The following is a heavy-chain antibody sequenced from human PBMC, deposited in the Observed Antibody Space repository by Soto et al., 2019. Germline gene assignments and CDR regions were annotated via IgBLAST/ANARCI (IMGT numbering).Heavy chain of an antibody. V-gene: IGHV4-34*01. J-gene: IGHJ4*02. CDR3: ASRSLRYSGYVLDY. CDR2: INHSGST. Sequence: SETLSLTCAVYGGSFSGYYWSWIRQPPGKGLEWIGEINHSGSTNYNPSLKSRVTISVDTSKNQFSLKLSSVTAADTAVYYCASRSLRYSGYVLDYWGQGTLVTVSS. CDR1: GGSFSGYY. D-gene: IGHD5-12*01.